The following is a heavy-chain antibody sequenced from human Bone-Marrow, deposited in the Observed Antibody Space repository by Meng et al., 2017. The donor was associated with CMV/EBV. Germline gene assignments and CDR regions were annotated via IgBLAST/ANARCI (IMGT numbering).Heavy chain of an antibody. CDR3: AKKSGEDYYYGMDV. J-gene: IGHJ6*02. D-gene: IGHD2-15*01. Sequence: GGSLSLSCAASGFTFSSYAMSWVRQVPGKGLEWVSAISGSGGSTYYADSVKGRFTTSRDNSKNTLYLQMNSLRAEDTAVNYCAKKSGEDYYYGMDVWGQGTTVTV. CDR1: GFTFSSYA. V-gene: IGHV3-23*01. CDR2: ISGSGGST.